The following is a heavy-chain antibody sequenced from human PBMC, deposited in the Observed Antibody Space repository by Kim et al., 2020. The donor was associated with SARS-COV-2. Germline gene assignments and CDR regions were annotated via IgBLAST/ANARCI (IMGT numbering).Heavy chain of an antibody. V-gene: IGHV3-11*04. CDR3: AGDRYYDILTGYHNWFDP. Sequence: KGRFTISRDNAKNSLYLQMNSRGAEDTAVYYCAGDRYYDILTGYHNWFDPWGQGTLVTVSS. D-gene: IGHD3-9*01. J-gene: IGHJ5*02.